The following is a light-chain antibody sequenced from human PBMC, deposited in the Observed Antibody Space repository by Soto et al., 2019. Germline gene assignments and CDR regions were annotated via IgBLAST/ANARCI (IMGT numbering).Light chain of an antibody. J-gene: IGKJ1*01. CDR1: QSISSY. V-gene: IGKV1-39*01. CDR3: QQSYSTPWT. CDR2: AAS. Sequence: DIPMTQSPSSLSASVGDRVTITCRASQSISSYLNWYQQKPGKPPKLLMYAASTLHSGAPSRFSGSGSGTDFTLTISSLQPEDFATYSCQQSYSTPWTFGQGTKVEIK.